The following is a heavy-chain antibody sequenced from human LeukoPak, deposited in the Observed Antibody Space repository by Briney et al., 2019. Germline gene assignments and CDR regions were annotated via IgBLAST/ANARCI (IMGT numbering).Heavy chain of an antibody. J-gene: IGHJ3*02. Sequence: ASVKVSCKASGYSFTGYFIHWVRQAPGQGLEWMGWINPNSGGTDFAQNFPGRVTLTRDTSISTAYMELSRLTSDDTAVYYCAREVIRGGIRIAGFDIWGQGTMVTVSS. CDR3: AREVIRGGIRIAGFDI. D-gene: IGHD3-10*01. CDR2: INPNSGGT. CDR1: GYSFTGYF. V-gene: IGHV1-2*02.